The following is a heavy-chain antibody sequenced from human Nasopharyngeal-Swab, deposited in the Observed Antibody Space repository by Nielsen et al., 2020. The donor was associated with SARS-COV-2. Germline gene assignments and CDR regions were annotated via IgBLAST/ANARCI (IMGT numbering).Heavy chain of an antibody. V-gene: IGHV3-48*03. D-gene: IGHD4-17*01. CDR2: ISSTGSTI. CDR3: ARDGNLRTVRYFDL. Sequence: GGSLRLSCAASGFTFSAYDMNWVCQAPGKGLEWVSYISSTGSTINYADSVKGRVTISRDNAKNSLYLQMNSLRAEDTAVYYCARDGNLRTVRYFDLWGRGSLVTVSS. CDR1: GFTFSAYD. J-gene: IGHJ2*01.